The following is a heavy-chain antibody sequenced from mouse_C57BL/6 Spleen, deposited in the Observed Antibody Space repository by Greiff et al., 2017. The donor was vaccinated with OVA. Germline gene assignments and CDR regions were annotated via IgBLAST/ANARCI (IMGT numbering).Heavy chain of an antibody. V-gene: IGHV1-69*01. Sequence: VQLQQPGAELVMPGASVKLSCKASGYTFTSYWMHWVKQRPGQGLEWIGEIDPSDSYTNYNQKFKGKSTLTVDKSSSTAYMQLSSLTSEDSAVYYCARYENDYDEVYYFDYWGQGTTLTVSS. D-gene: IGHD2-4*01. CDR2: IDPSDSYT. J-gene: IGHJ2*01. CDR1: GYTFTSYW. CDR3: ARYENDYDEVYYFDY.